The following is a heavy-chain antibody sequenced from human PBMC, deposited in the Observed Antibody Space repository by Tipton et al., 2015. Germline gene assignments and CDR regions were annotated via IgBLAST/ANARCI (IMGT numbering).Heavy chain of an antibody. CDR1: GGSVSSGSYY. CDR2: IYYSGST. J-gene: IGHJ4*02. D-gene: IGHD2-21*02. CDR3: ASPSLPHDRGDYYFQS. Sequence: TLSLTCTVSGGSVSSGSYYWSWIRQPPGKELEWIGYIYYSGSTNYNPSLKSRVTISVDTSKNQFSLKLSSVTAADTAVYYCASPSLPHDRGDYYFQSWGQGSLVTVSS. V-gene: IGHV4-61*01.